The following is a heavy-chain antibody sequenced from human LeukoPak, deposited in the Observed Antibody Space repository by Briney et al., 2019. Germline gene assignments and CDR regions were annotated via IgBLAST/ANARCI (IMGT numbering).Heavy chain of an antibody. V-gene: IGHV4-59*01. J-gene: IGHJ4*02. Sequence: SETLSLTCTVSVGSISSDYWSWIRQPPGKGLEWIGYINYSGITYYNPSLKSRITISVDTSKNQFSLKLSSVTAADTAVYDCARGFYIPHYWGQGTLVSVSS. CDR2: INYSGIT. CDR1: VGSISSDY. CDR3: ARGFYIPHY. D-gene: IGHD2-21*01.